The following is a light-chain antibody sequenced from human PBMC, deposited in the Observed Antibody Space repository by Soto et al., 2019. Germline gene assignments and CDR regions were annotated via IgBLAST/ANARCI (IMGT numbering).Light chain of an antibody. J-gene: IGKJ4*01. CDR2: EAS. Sequence: VLTQSPDTLSLSPGDRATLSCRASQDVGKFLVWYHQKPGLSPSLVIYEASKRATDIPDRFSGSGSGTAFTLTINRLEPEDVGFYYCQQRNSWPLTFGGGTKVELK. CDR1: QDVGKF. CDR3: QQRNSWPLT. V-gene: IGKV3-11*01.